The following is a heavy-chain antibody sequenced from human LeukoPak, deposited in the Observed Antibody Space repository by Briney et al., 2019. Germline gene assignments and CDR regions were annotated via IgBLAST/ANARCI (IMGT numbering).Heavy chain of an antibody. CDR3: ARDRVGVHYVLDI. V-gene: IGHV3-30-3*01. CDR2: ISYDGSNT. Sequence: GGSLRLSCAASGFTLSSYAMHWGRQAPGKGLEWVAFISYDGSNTYYADSVKGRLTISRDNSKNTPYLQMNTLGAEDTAVYYCARDRVGVHYVLDIWGQGTMVTVSS. J-gene: IGHJ3*02. CDR1: GFTLSSYA. D-gene: IGHD3-10*02.